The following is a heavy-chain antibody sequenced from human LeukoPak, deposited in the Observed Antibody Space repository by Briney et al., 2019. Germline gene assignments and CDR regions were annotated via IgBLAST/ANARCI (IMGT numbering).Heavy chain of an antibody. J-gene: IGHJ4*02. Sequence: GGSLRLSCAASGFGFSSFWMNWVRQAPGKGLEWVAFIRYDGSNKYYADSVKGRFTISRDNSKNTLYLQMNSLRAEDTALYFCAKSGYNRFDYWGQGTLVTVSS. CDR2: IRYDGSNK. CDR1: GFGFSSFW. CDR3: AKSGYNRFDY. D-gene: IGHD5-24*01. V-gene: IGHV3-30*02.